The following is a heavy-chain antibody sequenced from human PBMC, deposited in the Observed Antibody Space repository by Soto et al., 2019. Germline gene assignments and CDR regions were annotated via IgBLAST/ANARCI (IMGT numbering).Heavy chain of an antibody. D-gene: IGHD4-17*01. CDR2: ISWTGGTI. Sequence: EVQLLESGGGLVQPGRSLRLSCAASGFPFNDYAMRWVRQAPGKGLEWVSGISWTGGTIGYADSVKGRFTISRDNAKNSRYLQMNSLRAEDKAVYYCARQNGDYYFYYDLEVWGQGTTVTVSS. CDR3: ARQNGDYYFYYDLEV. V-gene: IGHV3-9*01. J-gene: IGHJ6*02. CDR1: GFPFNDYA.